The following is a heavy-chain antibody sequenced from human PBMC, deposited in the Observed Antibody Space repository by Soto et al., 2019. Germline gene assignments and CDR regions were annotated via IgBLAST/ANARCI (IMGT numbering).Heavy chain of an antibody. Sequence: ASVKVSCKASGYRFISYFIHWVRQAPGQGLEWLGIINPIGDDTTYAPKFQGRVTVTSDTSTSTVYMELSSLTSEDTAVYYCARETGEVRRAFDTWGQGTMVTVSS. V-gene: IGHV1-46*01. J-gene: IGHJ3*02. D-gene: IGHD7-27*01. CDR3: ARETGEVRRAFDT. CDR1: GYRFISYF. CDR2: INPIGDDT.